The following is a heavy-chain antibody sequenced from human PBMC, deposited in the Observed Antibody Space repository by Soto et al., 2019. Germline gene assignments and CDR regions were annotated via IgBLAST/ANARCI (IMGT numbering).Heavy chain of an antibody. Sequence: SETLSLTCTVYGGSISSGDYYWSWIRQPPGKGLEWIGYIYYSGSTYYNPSLKSRVTISVDMSKNQFSLKLSSVTAADTAVYYCARVDLGSYDYSLDYWGQGTLVTVS. CDR3: ARVDLGSYDYSLDY. CDR1: GGSISSGDYY. D-gene: IGHD4-4*01. CDR2: IYYSGST. V-gene: IGHV4-30-4*01. J-gene: IGHJ4*02.